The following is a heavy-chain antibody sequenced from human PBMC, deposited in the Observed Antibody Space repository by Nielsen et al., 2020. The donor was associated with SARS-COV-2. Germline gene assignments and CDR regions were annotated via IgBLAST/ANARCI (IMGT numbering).Heavy chain of an antibody. CDR1: GCAFRRGDYY. J-gene: IGHJ2*01. Sequence: LRLSWTASGCAFRRGDYYWSCMRQARGKSGVWLVDIYYGGSTRYNPSLKSRVTTSGDTSKNQFSLKLSSVTAAEEAVYFCARGSANYGGHYQWYFDLWGRGTQVTVSS. V-gene: IGHV4-30-4*08. D-gene: IGHD4-23*01. CDR3: ARGSANYGGHYQWYFDL. CDR2: IYYGGST.